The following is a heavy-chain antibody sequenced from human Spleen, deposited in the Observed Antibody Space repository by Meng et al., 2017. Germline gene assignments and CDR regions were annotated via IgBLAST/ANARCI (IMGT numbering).Heavy chain of an antibody. D-gene: IGHD6-19*01. CDR2: IYHSGST. CDR1: GYSISSGYY. V-gene: IGHV4-38-2*02. Sequence: GSLRLSCTVSGYSISSGYYWGWIRQPPGKGLEWIGSIYHSGSTYYNPSLKSRVTISVDTSKNQFSLKLSSVTAADTAVYYCARERGEEWLLRRSWFDPWGQGTLVTVSS. CDR3: ARERGEEWLLRRSWFDP. J-gene: IGHJ5*02.